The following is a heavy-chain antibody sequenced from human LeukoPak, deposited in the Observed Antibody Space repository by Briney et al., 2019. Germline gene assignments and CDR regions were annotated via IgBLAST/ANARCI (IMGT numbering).Heavy chain of an antibody. V-gene: IGHV4-34*01. CDR3: ARVNTPENSSSWYFSVAWFDP. CDR1: GGSFSGYY. J-gene: IGHJ5*02. D-gene: IGHD6-13*01. Sequence: SETLSLTCAVYGGSFSGYYWSWIRQPPGKGLEWIGEINHSGSTNYNPSLKSRVTISVDTSKNQFSLKLSSVTAADTAVYYCARVNTPENSSSWYFSVAWFDPWGQGTLVTVSS. CDR2: INHSGST.